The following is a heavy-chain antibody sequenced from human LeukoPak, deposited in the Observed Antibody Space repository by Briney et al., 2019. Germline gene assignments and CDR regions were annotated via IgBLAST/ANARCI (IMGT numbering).Heavy chain of an antibody. CDR3: ARESSACSGGNCFSNYYFDC. CDR2: INPSGAST. V-gene: IGHV1-46*01. CDR1: GYTFTTYY. Sequence: ASVKVSCKASGYTFTTYYVHWVRQAPGQGLEWMGIINPSGASTRYAQKFQGRVTMTRDMSTSTVYMELSSLGSDDTAVYYCARESSACSGGNCFSNYYFDCWGQGTLVTVSS. J-gene: IGHJ4*02. D-gene: IGHD2-15*01.